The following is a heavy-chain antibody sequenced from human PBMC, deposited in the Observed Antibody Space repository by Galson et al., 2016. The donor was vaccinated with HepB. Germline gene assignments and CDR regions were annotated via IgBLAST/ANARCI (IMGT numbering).Heavy chain of an antibody. CDR3: AKGGPNYYGSGSYSQLEF. J-gene: IGHJ4*02. CDR2: ISYDGSNA. CDR1: GFTFISSG. V-gene: IGHV3-30*18. Sequence: SLRLSCATAGFTFISSGMHWVRQAPGEGLEWATFISYDGSNAYYADSVKGRFTVTRDNSKNTLYLQMNSLRPEDTAVYYCAKGGPNYYGSGSYSQLEFWGQGTLVTVSS. D-gene: IGHD3-10*01.